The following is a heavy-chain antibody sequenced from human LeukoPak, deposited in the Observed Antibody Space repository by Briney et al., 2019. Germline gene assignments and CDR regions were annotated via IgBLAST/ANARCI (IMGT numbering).Heavy chain of an antibody. Sequence: PGGSLRLSCAASGFTVSSNYMSWVRHAPGRGLEWGSVIYSGGSTDYAYSGKGKFTISRDTSKNTLYLQINSLRVEDTAVYYCARSSHYDILTGYSEEDAFDIWGQGTMVTVSS. D-gene: IGHD3-9*01. V-gene: IGHV3-53*01. CDR2: IYSGGST. J-gene: IGHJ3*02. CDR3: ARSSHYDILTGYSEEDAFDI. CDR1: GFTVSSNY.